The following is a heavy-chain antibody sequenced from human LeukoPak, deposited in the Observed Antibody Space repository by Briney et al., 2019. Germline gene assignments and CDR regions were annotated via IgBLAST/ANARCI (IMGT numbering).Heavy chain of an antibody. Sequence: SSETLSLTCAVYGGSFSGYYWSWIRQPPGKGLEWIGEINHSGSTNYNPSLKSRVTISVDTSKYQFSLKLSSVTAADTAVYYCARGSSGYYSFDYWGQGTLVTVSS. V-gene: IGHV4-34*01. CDR2: INHSGST. CDR3: ARGSSGYYSFDY. D-gene: IGHD3-22*01. J-gene: IGHJ4*02. CDR1: GGSFSGYY.